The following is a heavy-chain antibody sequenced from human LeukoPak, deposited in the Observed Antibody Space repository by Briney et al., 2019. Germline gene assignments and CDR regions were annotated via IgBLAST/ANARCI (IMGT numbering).Heavy chain of an antibody. CDR1: GFTFSDYW. D-gene: IGHD6-6*01. Sequence: PGGSLRLSCTVSGFTFSDYWMSWVRQAPGKGLEWVANINQDGSEKYYVDSVMGRFTVSRDNDKKSLYLQVNSLRAEDRAVYYCARVASYAFDIWGQGTMVTVSS. V-gene: IGHV3-7*01. CDR2: INQDGSEK. CDR3: ARVASYAFDI. J-gene: IGHJ3*02.